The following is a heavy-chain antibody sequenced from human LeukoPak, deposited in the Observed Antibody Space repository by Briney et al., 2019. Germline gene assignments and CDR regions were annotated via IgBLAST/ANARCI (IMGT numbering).Heavy chain of an antibody. CDR1: AFTFSSYA. Sequence: GGSLRLSCAASAFTFSSYAMHWVRQAPGKGLEWVAVISYDGSNKYYADSVKGRFTISRDNSKNTLYLQMNSLRAEDTAVYYCARDSPKDYWGQGTLVTVSS. CDR2: ISYDGSNK. V-gene: IGHV3-30-3*01. CDR3: ARDSPKDY. J-gene: IGHJ4*02.